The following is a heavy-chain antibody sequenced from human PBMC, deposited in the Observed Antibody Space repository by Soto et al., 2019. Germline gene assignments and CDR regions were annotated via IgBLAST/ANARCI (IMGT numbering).Heavy chain of an antibody. J-gene: IGHJ5*02. CDR2: IYYSGST. CDR1: GGSISSYY. Sequence: SETLSLTCTVSGGSISSYYWSWIRQPPGKGLEWIGYIYYSGSTNYNPSLKSRVTISVDTSKNQFSLKLSSVTAADTAVYYCARLRITMVRGVIKDWFDPWGQGTLVTVSS. D-gene: IGHD3-10*01. CDR3: ARLRITMVRGVIKDWFDP. V-gene: IGHV4-59*08.